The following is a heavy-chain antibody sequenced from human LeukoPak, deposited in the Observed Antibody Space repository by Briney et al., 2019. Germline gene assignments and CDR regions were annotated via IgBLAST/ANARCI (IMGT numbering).Heavy chain of an antibody. CDR1: GFTFSSYA. CDR2: ISGSGGST. CDR3: AKGGDGYYGSGSYFRYYYYYYGMDV. D-gene: IGHD3-10*01. J-gene: IGHJ6*02. Sequence: GGSLRLSCAASGFTFSSYAMSWVRQAPAKGLEWVSAISGSGGSTYYADSVKGRLTISRDNSKNTLYLQMNSLRAEDTAVYYCAKGGDGYYGSGSYFRYYYYYYGMDVWGQGTTVTVSS. V-gene: IGHV3-23*01.